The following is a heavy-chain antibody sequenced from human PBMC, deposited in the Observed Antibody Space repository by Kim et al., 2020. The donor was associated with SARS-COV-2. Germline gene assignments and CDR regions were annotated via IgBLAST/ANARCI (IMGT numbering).Heavy chain of an antibody. CDR1: GFTFSSYA. J-gene: IGHJ6*02. CDR2: ISGSGGST. V-gene: IGHV3-23*01. CDR3: AKAITMVRGVIIRAYYYYGMYV. Sequence: GGSLRLSCAASGFTFSSYAMSWVRQAPGKGLEWVSAISGSGGSTYYADSVKGRFTISRDNSKNTLYLQMNSLRAEDTAVYYCAKAITMVRGVIIRAYYYYGMYVWGQGTTVTVSS. D-gene: IGHD3-10*01.